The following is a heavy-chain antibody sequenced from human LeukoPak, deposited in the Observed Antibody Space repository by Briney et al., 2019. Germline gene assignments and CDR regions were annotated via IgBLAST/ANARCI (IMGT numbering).Heavy chain of an antibody. CDR3: AKDSSVLRYFDWLLYYFDY. CDR2: IRYDGSNK. D-gene: IGHD3-9*01. CDR1: GFTFSSYG. Sequence: QPGGSLRLSCAASGFTFSSYGMHWVRQAPGKGLEWVAFIRYDGSNKYYADSVKGRFTISRDNSKSTLYLQMNSLRAEDTAVYYCAKDSSVLRYFDWLLYYFDYWGQGTLVTVSS. J-gene: IGHJ4*02. V-gene: IGHV3-30*02.